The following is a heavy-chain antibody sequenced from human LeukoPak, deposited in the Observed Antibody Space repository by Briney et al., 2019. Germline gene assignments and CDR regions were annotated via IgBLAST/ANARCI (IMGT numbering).Heavy chain of an antibody. D-gene: IGHD2-8*01. V-gene: IGHV3-23*01. CDR3: AKRHCTNGVCYTYYYHGMDV. J-gene: IGHJ6*02. CDR2: ISGSGGST. CDR1: GFTFSSYA. Sequence: GGSLRLSCAASGFTFSSYAMSWVRQAPGKGLEWVSAISGSGGSTYYADPVKGRFTISRDNSKNTLYLQMNSLRAEDTAVYYCAKRHCTNGVCYTYYYHGMDVWGQGTTVTVSS.